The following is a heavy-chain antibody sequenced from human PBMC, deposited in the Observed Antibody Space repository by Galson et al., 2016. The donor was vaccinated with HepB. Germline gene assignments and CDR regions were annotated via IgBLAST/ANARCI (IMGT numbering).Heavy chain of an antibody. CDR1: GFTFSSYS. Sequence: SLRLSCAASGFTFSSYSMNWVRRAPGKGLEWVSYISSASSTIYYADSVKGRFTISRDNAKNSLYLQMNSLRDEDTAVYYCAREKTATIDYWGQGTLVTASS. CDR2: ISSASSTI. CDR3: AREKTATIDY. V-gene: IGHV3-48*02. J-gene: IGHJ4*02. D-gene: IGHD5-18*01.